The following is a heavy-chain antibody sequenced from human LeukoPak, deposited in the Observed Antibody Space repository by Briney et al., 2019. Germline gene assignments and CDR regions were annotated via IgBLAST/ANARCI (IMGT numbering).Heavy chain of an antibody. CDR1: GFTLSSYS. CDR2: IGSSSSTI. J-gene: IGHJ6*03. D-gene: IGHD4-17*01. V-gene: IGHV3-48*04. Sequence: PGGSLRLSCAASGFTLSSYSMNWVRQAPGKGLEWVSNIGSSSSTIYYADSVKGRFTISRDNAKNSLYLQMNSLRAEDTAVYYCARVDYAPSYYYYYYYMDVWGKGTTVTVSS. CDR3: ARVDYAPSYYYYYYYMDV.